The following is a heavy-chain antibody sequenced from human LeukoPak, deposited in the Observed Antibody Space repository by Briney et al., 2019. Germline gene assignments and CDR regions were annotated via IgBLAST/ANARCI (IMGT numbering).Heavy chain of an antibody. D-gene: IGHD4-17*01. V-gene: IGHV1-2*02. J-gene: IGHJ6*03. CDR1: GYTFTVYY. Sequence: ASVTVSFKSSGYTFTVYYMHWVRQAPGQGLGWMGWINPTSGGTNYAQNFQGRVTMTRDTSISTAYMELSRLRSDDTAVYYCARDKTTVTTFYYYYMDVWGKGTTVTVSS. CDR2: INPTSGGT. CDR3: ARDKTTVTTFYYYYMDV.